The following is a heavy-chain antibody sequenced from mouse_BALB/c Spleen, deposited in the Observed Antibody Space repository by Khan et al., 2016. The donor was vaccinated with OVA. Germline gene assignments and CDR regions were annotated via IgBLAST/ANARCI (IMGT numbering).Heavy chain of an antibody. V-gene: IGHV14-3*02. CDR3: RISTINA. CDR1: GYNIKDIY. Sequence: EVELVESGAELVKPAASLKLSCTASGYNIKDIYIHWVKQRPEKGLERIRRTDPANGNTKYDPKFQGKATITADTSSNTAYLQLSRLTSEDTAVYYCRISTINAWGQGTTLTVSS. J-gene: IGHJ2*01. CDR2: TDPANGNT.